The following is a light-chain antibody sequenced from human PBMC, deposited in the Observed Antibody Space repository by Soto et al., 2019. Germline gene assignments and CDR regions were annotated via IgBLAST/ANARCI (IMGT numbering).Light chain of an antibody. CDR2: GAS. V-gene: IGKV3-15*01. CDR1: QSVSSS. J-gene: IGKJ4*01. Sequence: EIVMTQSPATLSVSPGERATLSCRASQSVSSSLAWYQQKPRQAPRLLIYGASTRATGIPARFSGSGSGTEFTLTISSLQSEDFAVYYCQQYNNWPPLTFGGGTKVDIK. CDR3: QQYNNWPPLT.